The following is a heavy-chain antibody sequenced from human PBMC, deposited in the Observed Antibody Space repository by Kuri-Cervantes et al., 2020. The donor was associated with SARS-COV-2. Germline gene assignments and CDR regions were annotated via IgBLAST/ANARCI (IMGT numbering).Heavy chain of an antibody. CDR3: ARSARAAGTYYYYGMDV. J-gene: IGHJ6*02. D-gene: IGHD6-13*01. V-gene: IGHV3-30-3*01. Sequence: GESLKISFAASGFTFSSYAMHWVRQAPGKGLEWVAVISYDGSNKYYADSVKGRFTISRDNSKNTLYLQMNSLRAEDTAVYYCARSARAAGTYYYYGMDVWGQGTTVTVSS. CDR2: ISYDGSNK. CDR1: GFTFSSYA.